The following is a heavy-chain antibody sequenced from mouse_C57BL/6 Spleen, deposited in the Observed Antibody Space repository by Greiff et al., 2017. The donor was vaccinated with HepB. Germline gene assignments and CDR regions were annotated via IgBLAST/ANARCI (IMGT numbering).Heavy chain of an antibody. Sequence: EVQLVESGGGLVQPKGSLKLSCAASGFTFNTYAMHWVRQAPGKGLEWVARIRSKSSNYATYYADSVKDRFTISRDDSQSMLYLQMNNLKTEDTAMYYCVSEDYYGSSYGLYAMDYWGQGTSVTVSS. D-gene: IGHD1-1*01. CDR2: IRSKSSNYAT. J-gene: IGHJ4*01. V-gene: IGHV10-3*01. CDR3: VSEDYYGSSYGLYAMDY. CDR1: GFTFNTYA.